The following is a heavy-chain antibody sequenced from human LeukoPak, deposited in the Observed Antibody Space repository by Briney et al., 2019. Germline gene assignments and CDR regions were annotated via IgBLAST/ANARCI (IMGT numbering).Heavy chain of an antibody. CDR3: ARISQDCSSTSCYEGGYFDY. CDR1: GYTFTSYD. Sequence: GASVKVSCKASGYTFTSYDINWVRQAPGQGLEWMGWINTNTGNPTYAQGFTGRFVFSLDTSVSTAYLQISSLKAEDTAVYYCARISQDCSSTSCYEGGYFDYWGQGTLVTVSS. D-gene: IGHD2-2*01. CDR2: INTNTGNP. V-gene: IGHV7-4-1*02. J-gene: IGHJ4*02.